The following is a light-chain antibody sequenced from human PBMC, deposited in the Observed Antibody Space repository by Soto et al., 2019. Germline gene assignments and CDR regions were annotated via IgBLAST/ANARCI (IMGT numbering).Light chain of an antibody. CDR1: QDINNY. Sequence: DIQMTQSPSSLSASVGDRVTITCRASQDINNYLAWYQQKPGKTPKLLISDASTLQSGVPSRFGGSGSGTDFTLTISSLQPEDVATYCCQKSAGAPQIPFGPGTKVDIK. V-gene: IGKV1-27*01. CDR2: DAS. J-gene: IGKJ3*01. CDR3: QKSAGAPQIP.